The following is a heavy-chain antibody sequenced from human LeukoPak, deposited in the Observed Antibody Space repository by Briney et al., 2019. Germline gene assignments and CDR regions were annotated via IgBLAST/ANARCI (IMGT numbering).Heavy chain of an antibody. Sequence: ASVKVSCKASGYTFTSYDINRVRQATGQGLEWMGWMNPNSGNTGYAQKFQGRVTITRNTSISTAYMELSSLRSEDTAVYYCARSHYDFWSTYYYYYYMDVWGKGTTVTVSS. CDR2: MNPNSGNT. V-gene: IGHV1-8*03. CDR1: GYTFTSYD. D-gene: IGHD3-3*01. CDR3: ARSHYDFWSTYYYYYYMDV. J-gene: IGHJ6*03.